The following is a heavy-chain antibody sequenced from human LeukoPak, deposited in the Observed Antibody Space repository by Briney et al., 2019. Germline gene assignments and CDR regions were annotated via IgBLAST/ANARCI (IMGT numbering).Heavy chain of an antibody. CDR1: GFTFSSYG. V-gene: IGHV3-30*02. J-gene: IGHJ6*03. CDR3: AKDEVIVVVPAAIPYYYYYMDV. CDR2: IRYDGSNK. D-gene: IGHD2-2*01. Sequence: GGSLRLSCAASGFTFSSYGMHWVRQAPGKGLEWVAFIRYDGSNKYYADSVKGRFTISRDNSKNTLYLQMNSLRAEDTAVYYCAKDEVIVVVPAAIPYYYYYMDVWGKGTTVTVSS.